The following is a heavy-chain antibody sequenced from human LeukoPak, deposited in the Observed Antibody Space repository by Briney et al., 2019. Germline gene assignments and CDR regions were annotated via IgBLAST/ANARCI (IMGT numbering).Heavy chain of an antibody. CDR1: GFTFSSYS. D-gene: IGHD4-17*01. V-gene: IGHV3-21*01. J-gene: IGHJ4*02. Sequence: GGSLRLSCAASGFTFSSYSMNWVRQAPGKGLEWVSSISSSSSYIYYADSVKGRFTISRDNAKNSLYLQMNSLRAEDTAVYYCARDPPRAYGDQKSEGDYWGQGTLVTVSS. CDR2: ISSSSSYI. CDR3: ARDPPRAYGDQKSEGDY.